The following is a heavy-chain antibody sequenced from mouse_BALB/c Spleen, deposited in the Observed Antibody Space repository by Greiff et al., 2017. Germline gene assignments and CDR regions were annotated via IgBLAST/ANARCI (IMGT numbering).Heavy chain of an antibody. CDR1: GFTFNTYA. J-gene: IGHJ2*01. Sequence: EVQLVESGGGLVQPKGSLKLSCAASGFTFNTYAMNWVRQAPGKGLEWVARIRSKSNNYATYYADSVKDRFTIPRDDSQSMLYLQMNNLKTEDTAMYYCVRRDYFDYWGQGTTLTVSS. CDR2: IRSKSNNYAT. CDR3: VRRDYFDY. V-gene: IGHV10-1*02.